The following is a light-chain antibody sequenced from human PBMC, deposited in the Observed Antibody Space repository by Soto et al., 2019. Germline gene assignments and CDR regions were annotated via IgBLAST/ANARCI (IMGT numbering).Light chain of an antibody. CDR3: QQYGSLMYT. CDR1: QSVSSSY. J-gene: IGKJ2*01. V-gene: IGKV3-20*01. CDR2: GAS. Sequence: EIVLTQSPGTLSLSPGERATLSCRASQSVSSSYLAWYQQKPGQAPRLLIYGASSRATGIPDRFSGSGSGTDFTLTISRLEPEDFAVYYCQQYGSLMYTFGQGTKLEIK.